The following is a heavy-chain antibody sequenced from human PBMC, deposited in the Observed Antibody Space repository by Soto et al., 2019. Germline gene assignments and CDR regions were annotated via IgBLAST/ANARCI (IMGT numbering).Heavy chain of an antibody. D-gene: IGHD5-12*01. CDR1: GYIFTSYA. CDR3: ARGSGYDFQAPYYYYGMDV. J-gene: IGHJ6*02. Sequence: ASVKVSCKASGYIFTSYAMHWVRQAPGQRLEWMGWINVGNGNTKYSGEFQGRVTITRDTSASTAYMELRSLRSDDTAVYYCARGSGYDFQAPYYYYGMDVWGQGTTVTVYS. CDR2: INVGNGNT. V-gene: IGHV1-3*01.